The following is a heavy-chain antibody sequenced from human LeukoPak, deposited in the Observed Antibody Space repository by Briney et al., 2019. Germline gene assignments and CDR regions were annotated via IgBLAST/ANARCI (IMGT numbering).Heavy chain of an antibody. J-gene: IGHJ6*03. CDR1: GFTFSVYS. CDR3: TSGLIAIESDNNLYQYMYV. CDR2: ITSKSNYI. D-gene: IGHD2-21*01. V-gene: IGHV3-21*01. Sequence: GGSLRLSCSGSGFTFSVYSMNWVRQAPGKGLEWVSSITSKSNYIYYTDSVKGRFTISRDNAMNSVFLQLNSLRAEDSAVYYCTSGLIAIESDNNLYQYMYVWGKGSTVTVSS.